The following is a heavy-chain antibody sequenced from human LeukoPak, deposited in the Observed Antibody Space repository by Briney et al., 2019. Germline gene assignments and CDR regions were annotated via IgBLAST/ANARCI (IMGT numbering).Heavy chain of an antibody. CDR1: GGSISSYY. D-gene: IGHD5-24*01. CDR3: ARRLQQFDP. J-gene: IGHJ5*02. CDR2: IYYSGST. V-gene: IGHV4-59*08. Sequence: SETLSLTCTVSGGSISSYYWSWIRQPPGEGLEWIGYIYYSGSTNYNPSLKSRVTISVDTSKNQFSLKLSSVTAADTAVYYCARRLQQFDPWGQGTLVTVSS.